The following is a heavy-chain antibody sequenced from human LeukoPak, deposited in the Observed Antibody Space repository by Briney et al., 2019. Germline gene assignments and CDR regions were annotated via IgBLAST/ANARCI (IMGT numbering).Heavy chain of an antibody. V-gene: IGHV1-24*01. Sequence: ASVKVSCKVSGYTLTELSMHWVRQAPGKGLEWMGGFDPEDGETIYAQKFQGRVTMTGDTSTDTAYMELSSLRSEDTAVYYCATAHYVWGSYRYFDYWGQGTLVTVSS. CDR2: FDPEDGET. CDR3: ATAHYVWGSYRYFDY. CDR1: GYTLTELS. D-gene: IGHD3-16*02. J-gene: IGHJ4*02.